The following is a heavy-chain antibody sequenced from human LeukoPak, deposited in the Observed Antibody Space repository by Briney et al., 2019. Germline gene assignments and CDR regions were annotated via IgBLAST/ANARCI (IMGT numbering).Heavy chain of an antibody. D-gene: IGHD5-12*01. CDR3: ATQAPTVEIVATIRYGMDV. CDR2: FDPEDGET. Sequence: ASVKVSCKVSGYTLTELSMHWVRQAPGKGLEWMGGFDPEDGETIYAQKFQGRVTMTEDTSTDTAYMELSSLRSKDTAVYYCATQAPTVEIVATIRYGMDVWGQGTTVTVSS. J-gene: IGHJ6*02. V-gene: IGHV1-24*01. CDR1: GYTLTELS.